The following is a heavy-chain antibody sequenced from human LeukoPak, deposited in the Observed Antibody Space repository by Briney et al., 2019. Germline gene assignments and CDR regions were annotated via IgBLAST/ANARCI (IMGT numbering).Heavy chain of an antibody. CDR3: ATLDGSGLTYDAFDI. CDR1: GFTFSSYA. Sequence: PGGSLRLSCAASGFTFSSYAMSWVRRAPGKGLEWVSAISGSGGSTYYADSVKGRFTISRDNSKNTLYLQMNSLRAEGTAVYYCATLDGSGLTYDAFDIWGQGTMVTVSS. V-gene: IGHV3-23*01. D-gene: IGHD3-10*01. J-gene: IGHJ3*02. CDR2: ISGSGGST.